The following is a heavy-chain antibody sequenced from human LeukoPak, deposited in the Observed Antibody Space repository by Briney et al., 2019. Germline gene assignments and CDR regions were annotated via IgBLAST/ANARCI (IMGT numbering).Heavy chain of an antibody. CDR3: ARHGDVRYFDWLKDGFDY. CDR2: IYNSGIT. CDR1: GGSISSYY. D-gene: IGHD3-9*01. V-gene: IGHV4-4*09. Sequence: SETLSLTCTVFGGSISSYYWSWIRKPPGKGLEWIGYIYNSGITNKNPSLKSRATISGDTSKNQFSLKLSPVTAADTAVYYCARHGDVRYFDWLKDGFDYWGQGTLVTVSS. J-gene: IGHJ4*02.